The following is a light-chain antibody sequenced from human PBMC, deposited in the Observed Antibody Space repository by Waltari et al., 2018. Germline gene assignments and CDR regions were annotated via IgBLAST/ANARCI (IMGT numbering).Light chain of an antibody. V-gene: IGKV3-20*01. CDR1: QSVSSSY. J-gene: IGKJ1*01. Sequence: EIVLTQSPGTLSLSPGERATLSCRASQSVSSSYLAGYQHKPGQSPRLLIYGASSRATGIPDRFSGSGSGTDFTLTISTLEPEDCAVDYCQQYGGSPTFGQGTKVEIK. CDR2: GAS. CDR3: QQYGGSPT.